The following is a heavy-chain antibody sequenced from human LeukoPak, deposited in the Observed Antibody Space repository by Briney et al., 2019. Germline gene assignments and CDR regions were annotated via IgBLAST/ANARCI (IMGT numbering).Heavy chain of an antibody. CDR1: GYTFTSYD. D-gene: IGHD3-10*01. V-gene: IGHV1-8*01. CDR3: ARALPSYYGSGSPDDY. J-gene: IGHJ4*02. Sequence: GASVKVPCKASGYTFTSYDINWVRQAPGQGLEWMGWMNPNSGNTGYAQKFQGRVTMTRNTSISTAYMELSSLRSEDTAVYYRARALPSYYGSGSPDDYWGQGTLVTVSS. CDR2: MNPNSGNT.